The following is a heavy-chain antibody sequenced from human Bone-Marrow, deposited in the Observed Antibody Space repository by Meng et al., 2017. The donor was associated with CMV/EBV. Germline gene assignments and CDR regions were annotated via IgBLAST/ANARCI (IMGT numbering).Heavy chain of an antibody. CDR2: LRAYNGNT. CDR3: ARVTSSGYCSSTSCKLTDFDY. Sequence: CSGLGWVRPAPGRELGCMGWLRAYNGNTNYAQTLQGRVTMTTDTSTSTAYMELRSLRSDDTAVYYCARVTSSGYCSSTSCKLTDFDYWGQGTLVTVSS. V-gene: IGHV1-18*01. J-gene: IGHJ4*02. D-gene: IGHD2-2*01. CDR1: CSG.